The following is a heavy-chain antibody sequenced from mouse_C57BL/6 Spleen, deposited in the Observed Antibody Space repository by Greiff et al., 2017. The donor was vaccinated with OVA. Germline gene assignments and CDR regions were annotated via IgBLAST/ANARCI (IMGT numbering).Heavy chain of an antibody. J-gene: IGHJ2*01. Sequence: EVKLVESGPGLVKPSQSLSLTCSVTGYSITSGYYWNWIRQFPGNKLEWMGYISYDGSNNYNPSLKNRISITRDTSKNQFFLKLNSVTTEDTATYYCARRGRITTVVPYFDYWGQGTTLTVSS. V-gene: IGHV3-6*01. CDR2: ISYDGSN. CDR1: GYSITSGYY. D-gene: IGHD1-1*01. CDR3: ARRGRITTVVPYFDY.